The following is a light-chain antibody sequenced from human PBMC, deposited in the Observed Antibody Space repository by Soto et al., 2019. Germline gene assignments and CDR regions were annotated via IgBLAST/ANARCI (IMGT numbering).Light chain of an antibody. J-gene: IGLJ2*01. CDR3: QSADGSGSYVV. CDR2: RYT. V-gene: IGLV3-25*03. CDR1: ALPNQY. Sequence: SYELTQPPSVSVSPGQTARITCSGDALPNQYAYWYQQKPGQAPVLLIYRYTERPSGIPARFSGSSSGTTVTLTISGVQAEDEADYFCQSADGSGSYVVFGGGTQLTVL.